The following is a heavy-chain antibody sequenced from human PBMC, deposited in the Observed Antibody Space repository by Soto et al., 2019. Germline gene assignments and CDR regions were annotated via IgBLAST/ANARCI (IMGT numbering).Heavy chain of an antibody. V-gene: IGHV4-61*01. J-gene: IGHJ4*02. D-gene: IGHD3-3*01. CDR3: ARGVRSGLPYYFDY. CDR1: GVSVSSGSYY. CDR2: IYYSGST. Sequence: PSETLSLTCTVSGVSVSSGSYYWSWIRQPPGKGLEWIGYIYYSGSTNYNPSLKSRVTISVDTSKNQFSLKLSSVTAADTAVYYCARGVRSGLPYYFDYWGQGTLVTVSS.